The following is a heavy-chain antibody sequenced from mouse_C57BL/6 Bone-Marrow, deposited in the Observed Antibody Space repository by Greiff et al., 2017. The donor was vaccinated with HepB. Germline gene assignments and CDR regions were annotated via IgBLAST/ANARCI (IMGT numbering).Heavy chain of an antibody. Sequence: QVQLQQPGAELVKPGASVKMSCKASGYTFTSYWITWVKQRPGQGLEWIGVIYPGSGSTNYNEKFKSKATLTVDTSSSTAYMQLSSLTSEDSAVYYSASEENSSGYVAWSAYCGHGTLVTVSA. CDR1: GYTFTSYW. J-gene: IGHJ3*01. V-gene: IGHV1-55*01. CDR2: IYPGSGST. D-gene: IGHD3-2*02. CDR3: ASEENSSGYVAWSAY.